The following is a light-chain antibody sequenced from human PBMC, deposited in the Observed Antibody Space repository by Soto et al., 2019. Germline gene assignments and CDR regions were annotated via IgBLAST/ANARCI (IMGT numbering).Light chain of an antibody. J-gene: IGKJ4*01. V-gene: IGKV3-15*01. CDR1: QSVSSN. Sequence: EIVMTQSPATLSVSPGDRATLSCRASQSVSSNLAWYQQKPGQTPKLLIYVASTRATGIPARFSGSVSGTEVTLNISSLQSEDFAVYYCQQYNVLPLTFGGGTKVEFK. CDR2: VAS. CDR3: QQYNVLPLT.